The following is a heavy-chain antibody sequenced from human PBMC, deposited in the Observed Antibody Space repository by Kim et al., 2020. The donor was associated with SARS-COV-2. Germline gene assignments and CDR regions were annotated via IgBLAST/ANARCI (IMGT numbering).Heavy chain of an antibody. CDR1: GFTFGDYA. V-gene: IGHV3-49*04. J-gene: IGHJ5*02. CDR3: TRARSNSNWFDP. Sequence: GGSLRLSCTASGFTFGDYAMSWVRQAPGKGLEWVGFFRSKAYGGTTEYAASVKGRFTISRDDSKSIAYLQMNSLKTEDTAVYYCTRARSNSNWFDPWGQGTLVTVSS. D-gene: IGHD2-15*01. CDR2: FRSKAYGGTT.